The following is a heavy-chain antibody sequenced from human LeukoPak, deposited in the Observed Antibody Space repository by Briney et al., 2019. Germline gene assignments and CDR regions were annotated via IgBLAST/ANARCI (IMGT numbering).Heavy chain of an antibody. V-gene: IGHV4-4*02. CDR3: ARARPYGYLIDY. D-gene: IGHD5-18*01. CDR2: IYHSGGT. Sequence: SETLSLTCAVSGGSISSSNWGSWVRQPPGKGLEWIGEIYHSGGTNYNPSLKRRVTISVDKSKNQFSLKLSSVTAADTAVYYCARARPYGYLIDYWGQGTLVTVSS. J-gene: IGHJ4*02. CDR1: GGSISSSNW.